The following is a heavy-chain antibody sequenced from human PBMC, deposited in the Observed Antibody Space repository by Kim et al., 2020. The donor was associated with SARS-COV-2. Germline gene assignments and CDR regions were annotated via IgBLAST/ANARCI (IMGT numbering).Heavy chain of an antibody. D-gene: IGHD3-10*01. J-gene: IGHJ3*02. CDR1: GGSISSGDYY. CDR2: IYDSGST. Sequence: SETLSLTCTVSGGSISSGDYYWSWIRQPPGKCLEWIGYIYDSGSTYYNPSLKSRVTISVDTSKNQFSLKLSSVTAADTAVYYCASSITMVRGVISDAFDIWGQGTMVTVSS. V-gene: IGHV4-30-4*01. CDR3: ASSITMVRGVISDAFDI.